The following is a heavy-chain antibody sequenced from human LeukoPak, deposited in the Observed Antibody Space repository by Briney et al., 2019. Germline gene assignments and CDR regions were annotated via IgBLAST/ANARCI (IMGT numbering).Heavy chain of an antibody. CDR2: MYSSGST. D-gene: IGHD3-22*01. CDR1: GDSVSSNSHY. J-gene: IGHJ4*02. V-gene: IGHV4-39*07. Sequence: SETLSLTCTVSGDSVSSNSHYWGWIRQPPGKGLEWIGSMYSSGSTDYNPSLKSRGTISVDTSKNQFSLKLSSVTGADTAVYYCARIRNYYDSSGSYYFDYWGQGTLVTVSS. CDR3: ARIRNYYDSSGSYYFDY.